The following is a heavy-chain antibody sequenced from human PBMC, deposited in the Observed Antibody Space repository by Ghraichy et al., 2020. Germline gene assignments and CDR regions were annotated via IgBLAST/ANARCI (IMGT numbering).Heavy chain of an antibody. D-gene: IGHD5-12*01. CDR1: GFTFSSYS. Sequence: LSLTCAASGFTFSSYSMNWVRQTPGKGLGWLSYISGSSNTIYYADSVKGRFTISRDNAKNSLYLQMNSLRDEDTALYYCARDGRGYSGFDPDYWGQGTLVTVSS. J-gene: IGHJ4*02. CDR2: ISGSSNTI. V-gene: IGHV3-48*02. CDR3: ARDGRGYSGFDPDY.